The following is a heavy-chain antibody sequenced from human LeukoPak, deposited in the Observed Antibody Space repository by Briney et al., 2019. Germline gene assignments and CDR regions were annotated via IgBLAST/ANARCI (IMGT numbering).Heavy chain of an antibody. CDR2: INHSGST. CDR1: GGSFSGYY. J-gene: IGHJ5*02. V-gene: IGHV4-34*01. Sequence: RSSETLSLTCAVYGGSFSGYYWSWIRQPPGKGLEWIGEINHSGSTYYNPSLKSRVTISVDTSKNQFSLKLSSVTAADTALYYCARAYSSSWYWNWFDPWGQGTLVTVSS. D-gene: IGHD6-13*01. CDR3: ARAYSSSWYWNWFDP.